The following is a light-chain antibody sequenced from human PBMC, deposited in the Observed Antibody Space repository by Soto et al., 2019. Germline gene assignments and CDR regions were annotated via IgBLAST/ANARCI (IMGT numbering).Light chain of an antibody. V-gene: IGLV1-40*01. CDR1: SANIGAGYD. Sequence: QSVLTQPPSVSGAPGQRVTISCTGSSANIGAGYDVHWYQQLPGTAPKLLIYGNSNRPSGVSDRFSGSKSGTSASLAITGLQAEDEADYYCQSYYSSLSGWVFGGGTKLTVL. J-gene: IGLJ3*02. CDR2: GNS. CDR3: QSYYSSLSGWV.